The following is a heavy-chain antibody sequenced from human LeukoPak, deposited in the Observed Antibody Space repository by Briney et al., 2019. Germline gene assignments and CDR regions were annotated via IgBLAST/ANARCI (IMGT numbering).Heavy chain of an antibody. D-gene: IGHD6-13*01. CDR3: AKGSHVSSSVGFDY. CDR1: GFTFSSYA. V-gene: IGHV3-23*01. J-gene: IGHJ4*02. CDR2: ISGSGGST. Sequence: PGGSLRLSCAASGFTFSSYAMSWVRQAPGKGLEWVSAISGSGGSTYYADSVKGRFTISRDNSKNTLYLQMNSLRAEDTAVYYCAKGSHVSSSVGFDYWGQGTLSPSPQ.